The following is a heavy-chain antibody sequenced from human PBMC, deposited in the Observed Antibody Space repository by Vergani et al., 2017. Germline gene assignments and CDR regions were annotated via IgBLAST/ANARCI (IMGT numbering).Heavy chain of an antibody. Sequence: EVKLVQSGAEVKKPGATMQISCTVSGYTFTDHYMHWVKQAPGQGLEWMGLVDPEDGETIYAETFKGTVTIAADTTTDTAHLELSSLRSEDTAVYYCATPQTVTTGGMEVWGQGTTVIVSS. CDR2: VDPEDGET. CDR3: ATPQTVTTGGMEV. J-gene: IGHJ6*02. CDR1: GYTFTDHY. V-gene: IGHV1-69-2*01. D-gene: IGHD4-17*01.